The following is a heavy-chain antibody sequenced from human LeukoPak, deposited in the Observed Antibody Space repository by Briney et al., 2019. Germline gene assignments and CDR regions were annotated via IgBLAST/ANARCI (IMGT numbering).Heavy chain of an antibody. CDR3: AREKDDYGDYCFDY. D-gene: IGHD4-17*01. Sequence: PSETLSLTCTVSGGSISSYYWSWIRQPAGKGLEWIGRIYTSGSTNYNPSLKSRVTMSVDTSKSLFSLKLSSVTAADTAVYYCAREKDDYGDYCFDYWGQGTLVTVSS. CDR2: IYTSGST. CDR1: GGSISSYY. J-gene: IGHJ4*02. V-gene: IGHV4-4*07.